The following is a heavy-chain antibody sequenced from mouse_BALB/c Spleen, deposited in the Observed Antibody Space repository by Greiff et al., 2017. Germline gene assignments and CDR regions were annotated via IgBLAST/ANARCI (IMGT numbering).Heavy chain of an antibody. J-gene: IGHJ3*01. Sequence: EVQRVESGGGLVKPGGSRKLSCAASGFTFSSFGMHWVRQAPEKGLEWVAYISSGSSTIYYADTVKGRFTISRDNPKNTLFLQMTSLRSEDTAMYYCARGGNYFAYWGQGTLVTVSA. D-gene: IGHD2-1*01. V-gene: IGHV5-17*02. CDR2: ISSGSSTI. CDR3: ARGGNYFAY. CDR1: GFTFSSFG.